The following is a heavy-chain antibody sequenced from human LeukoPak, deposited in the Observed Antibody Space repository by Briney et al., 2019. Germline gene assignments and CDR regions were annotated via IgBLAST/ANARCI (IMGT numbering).Heavy chain of an antibody. CDR1: GDSVSGYY. D-gene: IGHD5-24*01. J-gene: IGHJ3*02. CDR2: THHSGNT. CDR3: ARDYVEMATIPPHDAFDI. Sequence: TSETLSLTCIVSGDSVSGYYWNWIRQPPGKGLEWIGYTHHSGNTLYNPSLKSRVTISIDTSKNQFSLKLSSVTAADTAVYYCARDYVEMATIPPHDAFDIWGQGTMVTVSS. V-gene: IGHV4-59*02.